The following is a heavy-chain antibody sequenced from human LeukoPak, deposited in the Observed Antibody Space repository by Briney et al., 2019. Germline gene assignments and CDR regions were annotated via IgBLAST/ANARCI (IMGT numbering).Heavy chain of an antibody. CDR2: ISGSGGST. Sequence: PGGSLRLSCAASGFTFSSYAMSWVRQAPGKGLEWVSAISGSGGSTYYADSVKGRFTISRDNSKNTLYLQMNSLRAEDTAVYYCAKDGPSIAVAGTVGTLGYWGQGTLVTVSS. D-gene: IGHD6-19*01. CDR1: GFTFSSYA. CDR3: AKDGPSIAVAGTVGTLGY. J-gene: IGHJ4*02. V-gene: IGHV3-23*01.